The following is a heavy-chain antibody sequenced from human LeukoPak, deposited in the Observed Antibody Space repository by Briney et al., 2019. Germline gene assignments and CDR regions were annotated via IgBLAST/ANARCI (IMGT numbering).Heavy chain of an antibody. V-gene: IGHV5-51*01. D-gene: IGHD6-19*01. Sequence: GVSLKISCKGSGYSFTSYWIGWVRQMPGKGLGWMGIIYLGDFDTRYSPSFQGQVTISADKSISTAYLQWSSLKASVTAMYLCALLQGGSGWYTGYSDYWGQGTLVTVSS. J-gene: IGHJ4*02. CDR1: GYSFTSYW. CDR2: IYLGDFDT. CDR3: ALLQGGSGWYTGYSDY.